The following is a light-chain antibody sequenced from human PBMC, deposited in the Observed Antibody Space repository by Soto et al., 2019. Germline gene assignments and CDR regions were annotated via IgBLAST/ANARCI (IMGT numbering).Light chain of an antibody. CDR3: QHYNSYSEA. CDR1: QTISSW. V-gene: IGKV1-5*03. CDR2: TAS. J-gene: IGKJ1*01. Sequence: DIQMTQSPSTLSGSVGDRVTITCRASQTISSWVAWYQQKPRKAPKLLIYTASTLKSGVPSRFSGSGSGTEFTLTISSLQPDDFATYYCQHYNSYSEAFGQGTKVEL.